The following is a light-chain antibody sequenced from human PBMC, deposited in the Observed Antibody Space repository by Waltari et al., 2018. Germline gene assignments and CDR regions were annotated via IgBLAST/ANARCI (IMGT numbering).Light chain of an antibody. CDR1: SSNIGRNT. Sequence: QSVLTQPPSASGTPGQRVTISCSGSSSNIGRNTVNWYQQLPGTAPKPLIYSNNQRPSGVPYRFSGSKSGTSASLAISGLQSEDEADYYCAPWDDSLNGPVFGGGTKLTVL. V-gene: IGLV1-44*01. CDR3: APWDDSLNGPV. CDR2: SNN. J-gene: IGLJ3*02.